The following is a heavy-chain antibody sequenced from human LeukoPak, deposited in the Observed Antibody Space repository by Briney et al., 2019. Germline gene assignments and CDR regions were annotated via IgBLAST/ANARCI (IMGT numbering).Heavy chain of an antibody. CDR3: ARAGYGDSDFDY. V-gene: IGHV4-38-2*02. D-gene: IGHD4-17*01. CDR1: GYSISTSYY. CDR2: IYHSGNT. Sequence: PSETLSLTCTVSGYSISTSYYWGWIRQPPGKGLEWLGIIYHSGNTYYNPSLKSRVTISVDTSKNQFSLKLNSVTAADTAVYYCARAGYGDSDFDYWGQGTLVTVSS. J-gene: IGHJ4*02.